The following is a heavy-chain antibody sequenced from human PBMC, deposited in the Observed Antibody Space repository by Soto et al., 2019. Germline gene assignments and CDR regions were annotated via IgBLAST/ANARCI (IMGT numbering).Heavy chain of an antibody. J-gene: IGHJ4*02. Sequence: SETLSLTCTVSGGSISSYYWSWIRQPPGKGLEWIGYIYYSGSTNYNPSLKSRVTISVDTSKNQISLKLSSVTAADTAVYYCARGSYSSSWYLTPYYFDYWGQGTLVTVSS. CDR1: GGSISSYY. CDR2: IYYSGST. D-gene: IGHD6-13*01. CDR3: ARGSYSSSWYLTPYYFDY. V-gene: IGHV4-59*01.